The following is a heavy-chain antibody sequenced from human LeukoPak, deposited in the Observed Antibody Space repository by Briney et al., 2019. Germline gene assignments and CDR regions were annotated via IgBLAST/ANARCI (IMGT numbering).Heavy chain of an antibody. J-gene: IGHJ4*02. V-gene: IGHV3-9*03. CDR1: GFTFDDYA. CDR2: ISWNSGSI. D-gene: IGHD3-16*02. Sequence: QSGGSLRLSCAASGFTFDDYAMHWVRQAPGKGVEWVSGISWNSGSIGYADSVKGRFTISRDNAKNSLYLQMNSLRAEDMTLYYCAKEGAVWGSYRFFDYWGQGTLVTVSS. CDR3: AKEGAVWGSYRFFDY.